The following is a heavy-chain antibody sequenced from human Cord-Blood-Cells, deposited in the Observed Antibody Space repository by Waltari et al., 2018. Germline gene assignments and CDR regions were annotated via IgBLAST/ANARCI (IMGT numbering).Heavy chain of an antibody. J-gene: IGHJ4*02. CDR1: GGTFSSYA. V-gene: IGHV1-69*01. Sequence: QVQLVQSGAEVKKPGSSVKVSCKASGGTFSSYAISWVRQAPGQGLEWMGGINPIFGTANYAQKFQGRVTITADEATSTVYMELSSLSSEDTAVYYCARVTMVRGVIIFDYWGQGTLVTVSS. D-gene: IGHD3-10*01. CDR2: INPIFGTA. CDR3: ARVTMVRGVIIFDY.